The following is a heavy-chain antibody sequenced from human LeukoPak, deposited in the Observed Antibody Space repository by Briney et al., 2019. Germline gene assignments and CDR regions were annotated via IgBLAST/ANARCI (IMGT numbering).Heavy chain of an antibody. J-gene: IGHJ4*02. CDR1: GGTISSYY. V-gene: IGHV4-59*01. CDR3: ARETPESLFDY. D-gene: IGHD1-14*01. CDR2: IYHSGNT. Sequence: SETLSLTCTVSGGTISSYYWSWIRQPPGKGLEWIGYIYHSGNTNYNPSLKSRVTIAVDTSKNQFSLRLSSVTAADTAMYYCARETPESLFDYWGQGIQVTVST.